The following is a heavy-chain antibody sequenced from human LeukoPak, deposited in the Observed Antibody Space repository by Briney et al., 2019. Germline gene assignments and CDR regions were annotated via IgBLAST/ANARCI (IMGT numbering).Heavy chain of an antibody. V-gene: IGHV1-18*01. Sequence: ASVTVSCKTSGYTFTSYGISWVRQAPGQGLEWMGWISTYNGNTNYAQKLQGRVTMTTDTSTSTVYMELRSLRSDDTAVYYCARDYSSGWPNFDYWGQGTLVTVSS. D-gene: IGHD6-19*01. J-gene: IGHJ4*02. CDR3: ARDYSSGWPNFDY. CDR2: ISTYNGNT. CDR1: GYTFTSYG.